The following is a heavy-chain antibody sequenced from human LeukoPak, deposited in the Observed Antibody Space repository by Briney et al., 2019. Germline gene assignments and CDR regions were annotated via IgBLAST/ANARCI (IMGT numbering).Heavy chain of an antibody. J-gene: IGHJ4*02. CDR1: GYSISSGYY. CDR2: IYHSGST. V-gene: IGHV4-38-2*02. Sequence: SETLSLTCTVSGYSISSGYYWGWIRQPPGKGLEWIGSIYHSGSTYYNPSLKSRVTISVDTSKNQFSLKLSSVTAADTAVYYCAREHGESYYFDYWGQGTLVTVSS. CDR3: AREHGESYYFDY. D-gene: IGHD3-10*01.